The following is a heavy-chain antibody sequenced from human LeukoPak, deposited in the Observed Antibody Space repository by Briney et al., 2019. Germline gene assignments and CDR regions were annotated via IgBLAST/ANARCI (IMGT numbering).Heavy chain of an antibody. J-gene: IGHJ4*02. CDR3: ARRNSACMIDY. V-gene: IGHV4-39*01. CDR2: IYYSGST. D-gene: IGHD2/OR15-2a*01. CDR1: GGSISSSSYY. Sequence: SETLSLTCTVAGGSISSSSYYWDWIRQPPGKGLEWIGSIYYSGSTYYNPSLKSRVTISVDTSKNQFSLKLSSVTAADTAVYYCARRNSACMIDYWGQGTLVTVSS.